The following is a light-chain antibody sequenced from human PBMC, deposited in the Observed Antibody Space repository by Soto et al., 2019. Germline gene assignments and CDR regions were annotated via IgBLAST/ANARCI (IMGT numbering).Light chain of an antibody. Sequence: EIVLTQSPASLSLSPGERATLSCRASQSVSSNLAWYQQKPGQAPRLLIYGASSRATGIPARFSGSWSGTDCTLTISRLEPEDVAVYYCQQYGSSPFTFGPGTKVDIK. CDR2: GAS. CDR1: QSVSSN. CDR3: QQYGSSPFT. J-gene: IGKJ3*01. V-gene: IGKV3-20*01.